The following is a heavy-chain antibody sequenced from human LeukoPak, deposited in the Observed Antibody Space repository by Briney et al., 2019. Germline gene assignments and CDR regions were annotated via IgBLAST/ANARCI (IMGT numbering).Heavy chain of an antibody. Sequence: GGSLRLSCAASGFTFSTYRMNWVRQAPGKGLEWVSSISISSSYIDYADSVKGRFTVSRDNAENSLYLQMNSLSAEDTAVYYCVRGYYDSSGYSPPFDYWGQGTLVTVPS. D-gene: IGHD3-22*01. V-gene: IGHV3-21*01. CDR3: VRGYYDSSGYSPPFDY. J-gene: IGHJ4*02. CDR1: GFTFSTYR. CDR2: ISISSSYI.